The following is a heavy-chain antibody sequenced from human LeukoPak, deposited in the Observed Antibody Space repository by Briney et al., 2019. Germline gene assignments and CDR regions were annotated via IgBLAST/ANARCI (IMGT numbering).Heavy chain of an antibody. D-gene: IGHD1-1*01. V-gene: IGHV3-9*01. CDR1: GFTFDDYA. CDR2: ISWNSGSI. Sequence: PGGSLRLSCAASGFTFDDYAMHWVRQAPGKGLEWVSGISWNSGSIGYADSVKGRFTIPRDNAKNSLYLQMNSLRAEDTAVYYCAKDPWGYWNDFHIYWGQGTLVTVSS. CDR3: AKDPWGYWNDFHIY. J-gene: IGHJ4*02.